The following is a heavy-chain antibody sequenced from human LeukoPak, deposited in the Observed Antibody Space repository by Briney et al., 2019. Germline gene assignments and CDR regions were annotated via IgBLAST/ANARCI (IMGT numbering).Heavy chain of an antibody. CDR3: ASCSSTSCYDDGFQH. CDR1: GYIFTSYG. Sequence: ASVKVSCKASGYIFTSYGISWVRQAPGKGLEWMGWISANHGNTNYAQKLQGRVTMTTDTSTSTAYMELRSLRSDDTAVYYCASCSSTSCYDDGFQHWGQGTLVTVSS. V-gene: IGHV1-18*01. D-gene: IGHD2-2*01. J-gene: IGHJ1*01. CDR2: ISANHGNT.